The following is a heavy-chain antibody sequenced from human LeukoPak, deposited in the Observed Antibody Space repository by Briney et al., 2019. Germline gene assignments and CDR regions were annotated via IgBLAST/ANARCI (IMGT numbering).Heavy chain of an antibody. CDR3: AREGYSSSWYWAHYYYMDV. V-gene: IGHV1-18*01. CDR1: SYTFTSYG. CDR2: ISAYNGNT. Sequence: GASVKVSCKASSYTFTSYGISWVRQAPGQGLEWMGWISAYNGNTNYAQKLQGRVTMTTDTSTSTAYMELRSLRSDDTAVYYCAREGYSSSWYWAHYYYMDVWGKGTTVTVSS. D-gene: IGHD6-13*01. J-gene: IGHJ6*03.